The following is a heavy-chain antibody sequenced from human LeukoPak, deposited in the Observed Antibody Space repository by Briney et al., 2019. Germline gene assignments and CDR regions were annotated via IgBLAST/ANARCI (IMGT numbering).Heavy chain of an antibody. D-gene: IGHD2-8*02. Sequence: GGSLRLSCAASGFTFSSYSMNWVRQAPGKGLEWVSSIFPSGGEIHYADSVKGRFTIFRDNSKSTLTLQMNSLRAEDPAIYYCATYRQVLLPFESWGQGTLVTVSS. CDR3: ATYRQVLLPFES. J-gene: IGHJ4*02. CDR1: GFTFSSYS. V-gene: IGHV3-21*04. CDR2: IFPSGGEI.